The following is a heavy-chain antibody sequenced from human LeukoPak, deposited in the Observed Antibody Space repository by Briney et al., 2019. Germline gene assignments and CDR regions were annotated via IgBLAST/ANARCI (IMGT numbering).Heavy chain of an antibody. CDR1: GFTFSSYG. CDR3: AKDLDYYDSSGFDP. CDR2: IRYDGSNK. D-gene: IGHD3-22*01. J-gene: IGHJ5*02. Sequence: GGSLRLSCAASGFTFSSYGMHWVRQAPGKGLEWVAFIRYDGSNKYYADSVKGRFTISRDNSKNTLYLQMNSLRAEDTAVYYCAKDLDYYDSSGFDPWGQGTLVTVSS. V-gene: IGHV3-30*02.